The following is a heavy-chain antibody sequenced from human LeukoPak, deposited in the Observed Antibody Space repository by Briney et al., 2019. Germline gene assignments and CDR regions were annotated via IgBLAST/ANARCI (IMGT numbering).Heavy chain of an antibody. CDR3: ARKGYDSSGYPRLLDY. D-gene: IGHD3-22*01. CDR2: LHAAGGT. CDR1: GLTVSSNY. Sequence: GGSLRLSCAASGLTVSSNYITWVRQPPGKGLEWVSVLHAAGGTYYADSVKGRFTISRHISKNTVYLQMNSLRAEDTAVYYCARKGYDSSGYPRLLDYWGQGTLVTVSS. J-gene: IGHJ4*02. V-gene: IGHV3-53*04.